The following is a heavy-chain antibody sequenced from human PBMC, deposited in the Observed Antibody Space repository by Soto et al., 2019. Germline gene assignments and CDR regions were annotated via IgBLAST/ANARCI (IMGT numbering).Heavy chain of an antibody. Sequence: QLQLQESGPGLVKPSETLSLTCTVSGGSISSSSYYWDWIRQPPGKGLEWIGSIYYSGSTYYNPSLKSRVTISVDTSKNQFSLKLSSVTAADTAVYYCARRRGATIMDYWGQGTLVTVSS. CDR2: IYYSGST. CDR1: GGSISSSSYY. CDR3: ARRRGATIMDY. D-gene: IGHD5-12*01. J-gene: IGHJ4*02. V-gene: IGHV4-39*01.